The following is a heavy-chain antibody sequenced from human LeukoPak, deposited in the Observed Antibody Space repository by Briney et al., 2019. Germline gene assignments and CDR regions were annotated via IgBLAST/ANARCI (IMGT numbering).Heavy chain of an antibody. V-gene: IGHV4-39*01. Sequence: SETLSLTCTVSGGSISSSSYYWGWIRQPPGKGLEWIGSIYYSGSTYYNPSLKSRVTISVDTSKNQFSLKLSSVTAADTAVYYCARLGAHSNFFDYWGQGTLVTVSS. D-gene: IGHD4-11*01. CDR1: GGSISSSSYY. CDR2: IYYSGST. J-gene: IGHJ4*02. CDR3: ARLGAHSNFFDY.